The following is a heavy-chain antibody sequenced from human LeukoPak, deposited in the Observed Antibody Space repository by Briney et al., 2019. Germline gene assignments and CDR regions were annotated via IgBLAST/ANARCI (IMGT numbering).Heavy chain of an antibody. V-gene: IGHV3-53*01. Sequence: GGSLRLSCAASGFTVSSNYMSWVRQAPGKGLEWVSVIYSGGSTYYADSVKGRFTISRDNSKNTLYLQMNSLRAEDTAVYYCARDSFSFWSGYYRGLEPWRQGTLVSVSS. J-gene: IGHJ5*02. D-gene: IGHD3-3*01. CDR1: GFTVSSNY. CDR2: IYSGGST. CDR3: ARDSFSFWSGYYRGLEP.